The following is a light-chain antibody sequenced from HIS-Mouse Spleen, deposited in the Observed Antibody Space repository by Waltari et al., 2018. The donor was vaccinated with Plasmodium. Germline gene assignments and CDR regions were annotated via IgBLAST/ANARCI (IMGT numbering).Light chain of an antibody. CDR2: RDS. V-gene: IGLV3-9*01. CDR3: QVWDSSTVV. J-gene: IGLJ2*01. CDR1: NIGRKT. Sequence: SYELTQPLSVSVALGQTARITFGGNNIGRKTGHWYQQKPGQAPVLVIYRDSNRPSGIPERFSGSNSGNTATLTISRAQAGDEADYYCQVWDSSTVVFGGGTKLTVL.